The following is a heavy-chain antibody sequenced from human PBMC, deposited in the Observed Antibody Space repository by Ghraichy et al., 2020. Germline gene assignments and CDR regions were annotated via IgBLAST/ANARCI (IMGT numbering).Heavy chain of an antibody. V-gene: IGHV3-74*01. CDR1: GLTLSSYW. Sequence: GGSLRLSCAASGLTLSSYWMHWVRQAPGKGLVWVSRINSDGSSTTYADSVKGRFTISRDTAKNPLYLQMNSLRAEDTAVYYCVASTSVIDYWGQGTLVTVSS. J-gene: IGHJ4*02. D-gene: IGHD2-2*01. CDR2: INSDGSST. CDR3: VASTSVIDY.